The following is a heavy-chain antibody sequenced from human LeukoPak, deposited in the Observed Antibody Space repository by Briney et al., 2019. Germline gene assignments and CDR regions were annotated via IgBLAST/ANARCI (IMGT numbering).Heavy chain of an antibody. CDR2: INPSGGST. V-gene: IGHV1-46*01. CDR1: GYTFTSYY. D-gene: IGHD3-16*01. Sequence: ASVKVSCKASGYTFTSYYMHWVRQAPGQGLEWMGIINPSGGSTSYAQKFQGRVTMTRDMSTSTVYMELSSLRSEDTAVYYCQGFWGRVFYYYMDVWGKGTTVTISS. J-gene: IGHJ6*03. CDR3: QGFWGRVFYYYMDV.